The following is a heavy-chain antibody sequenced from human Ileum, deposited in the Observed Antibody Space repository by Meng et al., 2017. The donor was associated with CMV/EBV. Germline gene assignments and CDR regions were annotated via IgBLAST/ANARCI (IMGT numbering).Heavy chain of an antibody. CDR1: RFPFPAYA. V-gene: IGHV3-23*05. J-gene: IGHJ5*02. CDR3: AKSRYSHVSSCAP. CDR2: ITPTTMNT. Sequence: CAPSRFPFPAYALPWFLQAPGQVLLCVSSITPTTMNTEYTASITRRFTISRYNSTNPLYLQMNGLRVEDTGVYYCAKSRYSHVSSCAPWGQGTLVTVSS. D-gene: IGHD5-18*01.